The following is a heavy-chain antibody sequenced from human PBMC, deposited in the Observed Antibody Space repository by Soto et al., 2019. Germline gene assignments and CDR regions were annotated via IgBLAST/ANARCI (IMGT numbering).Heavy chain of an antibody. CDR1: GYTFTSYS. Sequence: VASVKVSGKASGYTFTSYSIHWVRQAPGQRLEWMGWINTDNGKTRDSQKFQDRVTLTRDTSASTAYMELSSLTSEDTAVYYCARAGNCTSTTCFSGWLAPWGQGTLVTVSS. D-gene: IGHD2-2*01. CDR2: INTDNGKT. J-gene: IGHJ5*02. CDR3: ARAGNCTSTTCFSGWLAP. V-gene: IGHV1-3*04.